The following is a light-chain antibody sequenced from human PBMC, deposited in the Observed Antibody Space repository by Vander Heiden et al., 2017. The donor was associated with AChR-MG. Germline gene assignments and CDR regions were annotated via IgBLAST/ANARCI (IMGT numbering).Light chain of an antibody. V-gene: IGLV1-44*01. CDR2: ANN. CDR3: STWDDSLNGPV. Sequence: QSVLTQPPSASGTPGQRVPISCSGSSSNIGDNSVNWYQQLPGTAPKLLISANNQRPSGVPDRFSGSKSGTSASLAISGLQSEDEGDYYCSTWDDSLNGPVFGGGTKVTVL. J-gene: IGLJ3*02. CDR1: SSNIGDNS.